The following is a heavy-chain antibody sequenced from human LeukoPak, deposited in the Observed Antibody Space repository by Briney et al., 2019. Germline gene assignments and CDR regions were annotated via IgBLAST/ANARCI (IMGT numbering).Heavy chain of an antibody. J-gene: IGHJ4*02. Sequence: ASVKVSCKAPGYTFTSYGISWVRQAPGQGLEWMGWISAYNGNTNYAQKLQGRVTMTTDTSTSTAYMELRSLRSDDTAVYYCARFVRQMTTFDYWGQGTLVTVSS. CDR2: ISAYNGNT. V-gene: IGHV1-18*01. CDR1: GYTFTSYG. D-gene: IGHD6-6*01. CDR3: ARFVRQMTTFDY.